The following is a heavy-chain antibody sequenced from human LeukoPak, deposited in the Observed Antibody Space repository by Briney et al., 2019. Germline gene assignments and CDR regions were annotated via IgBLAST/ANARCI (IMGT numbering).Heavy chain of an antibody. J-gene: IGHJ3*02. CDR2: ISYDGSNK. Sequence: GGSLRLSCAASGFTFSTYAMHWVRQAPGKGLEWVAVISYDGSNKYYADSVKGRFTISRDNAKNSLYLQMNSLRAEDTAVYYCARASSYYDFWSGYSGAFDIWGQGTMVTVSS. CDR3: ARASSYYDFWSGYSGAFDI. D-gene: IGHD3-3*01. V-gene: IGHV3-30*04. CDR1: GFTFSTYA.